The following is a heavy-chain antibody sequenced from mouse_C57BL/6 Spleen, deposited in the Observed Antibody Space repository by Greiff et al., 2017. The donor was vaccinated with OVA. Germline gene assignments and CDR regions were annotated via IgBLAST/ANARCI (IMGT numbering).Heavy chain of an antibody. Sequence: QVQLQQSGPELVKPGASVKISCKASGYAFSSSWMNWVKQRPGKGLEWIGRIYPGDGDTNYNGTFKGKATLTADKSSSTAYMQLSSLTSEDSAVYFCANYYGSSSWFAYWGQGTLVTVSA. V-gene: IGHV1-82*01. CDR3: ANYYGSSSWFAY. CDR1: GYAFSSSW. CDR2: IYPGDGDT. J-gene: IGHJ3*01. D-gene: IGHD1-1*01.